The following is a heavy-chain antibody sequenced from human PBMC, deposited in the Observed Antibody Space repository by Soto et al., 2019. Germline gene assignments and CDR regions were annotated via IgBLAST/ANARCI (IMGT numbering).Heavy chain of an antibody. V-gene: IGHV1-69*13. CDR3: ARLVGATHFDY. CDR1: GGTFSSYA. CDR2: IIPIFGTA. J-gene: IGHJ4*02. Sequence: ASVKVSCKASGGTFSSYAISWVRQAPGQGLEWMGGIIPIFGTASYAQKFQGRVTITADESASTAYMELSSLRSEDTAVYYCARLVGATHFDYWGQGTLVTVSS. D-gene: IGHD1-26*01.